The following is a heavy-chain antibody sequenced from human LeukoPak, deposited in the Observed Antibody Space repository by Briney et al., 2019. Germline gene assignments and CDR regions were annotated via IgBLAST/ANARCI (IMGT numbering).Heavy chain of an antibody. CDR3: ARHILTALSLNDAFDI. CDR2: IYPGDSDT. Sequence: GESLKISCKGSGYSFTSYWIGWVRQMPGKGLEWMGIIYPGDSDTRYSPSFQGQVTISADKSISTAYLQWSSLKASDTAMYYCARHILTALSLNDAFDIWGQGTMVTVSS. CDR1: GYSFTSYW. D-gene: IGHD3-9*01. V-gene: IGHV5-51*01. J-gene: IGHJ3*02.